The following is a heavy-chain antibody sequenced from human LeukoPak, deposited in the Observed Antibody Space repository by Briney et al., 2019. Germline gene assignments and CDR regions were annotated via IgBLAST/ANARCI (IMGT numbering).Heavy chain of an antibody. CDR2: ITWNSRVK. D-gene: IGHD6-19*01. Sequence: GGSLRLSCAASGFTFDNFAMHWVRHAPGKGLEWVSGITWNSRVKTYAPSVKGRFTISRDNAKNSLYLQMNSLRAEDTAVYYCARDLGSSGWWGDWFDPWGQGTLVTVSS. CDR1: GFTFDNFA. V-gene: IGHV3-9*01. CDR3: ARDLGSSGWWGDWFDP. J-gene: IGHJ5*02.